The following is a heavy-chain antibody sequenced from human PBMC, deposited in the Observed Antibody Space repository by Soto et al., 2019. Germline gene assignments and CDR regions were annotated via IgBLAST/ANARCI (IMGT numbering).Heavy chain of an antibody. V-gene: IGHV3-15*01. CDR2: IKSKTDGGTT. D-gene: IGHD5-12*01. CDR1: GHTFDKAW. J-gene: IGHJ4*02. CDR3: TTDLVVATNFDY. Sequence: EVQLVESGGGLVNTGGSLRLSCVASGHTFDKAWMSWVRQAPGKGLEWVGRIKSKTDGGTTDYAAPVKGRFTISRDDSKNTLYLQMNSLKTEDTAVYYCTTDLVVATNFDYWGQGTLVTVSS.